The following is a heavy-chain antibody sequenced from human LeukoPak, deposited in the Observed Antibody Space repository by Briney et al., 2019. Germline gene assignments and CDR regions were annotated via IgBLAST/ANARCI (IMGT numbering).Heavy chain of an antibody. CDR3: ARGRLDGYYFDY. D-gene: IGHD1-1*01. J-gene: IGHJ4*02. Sequence: SETLSLTCVVYGGSFSGYYWTWIRQPPGKGLEGIGEIHYSGATSYKPSLKSRVTISGDTSKNQVSLNLRSVTAADTAVYYCARGRLDGYYFDYWGQGALATVSS. V-gene: IGHV4-34*01. CDR2: IHYSGAT. CDR1: GGSFSGYY.